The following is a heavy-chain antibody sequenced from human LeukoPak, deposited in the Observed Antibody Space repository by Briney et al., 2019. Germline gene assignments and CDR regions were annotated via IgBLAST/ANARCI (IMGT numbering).Heavy chain of an antibody. Sequence: PSDTLSLTCAVSGYSISSSNWWGWIRQPPGKGLEWIGYIYYSGSTYYNPSLKSRVTISVDTSKNQFSLKLSSVTAVDTAVYYCARFGYSSPRRAFDYWGQGTLVTVSS. D-gene: IGHD4-11*01. CDR3: ARFGYSSPRRAFDY. J-gene: IGHJ4*02. CDR1: GYSISSSNW. V-gene: IGHV4-28*01. CDR2: IYYSGST.